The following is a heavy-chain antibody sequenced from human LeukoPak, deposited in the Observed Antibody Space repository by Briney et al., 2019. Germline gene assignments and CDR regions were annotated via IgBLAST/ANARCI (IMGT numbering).Heavy chain of an antibody. CDR2: ISSTSTTI. CDR1: GFTFSDYS. V-gene: IGHV3-48*04. CDR3: ARACGLHLSRAPSFYDTRCRYFDD. J-gene: IGHJ4*02. Sequence: GGSLRLSCPASGFTFSDYSMAWVRQAPGEGLNWISYISSTSTTIYSACSVKGRFTPSRDNAKNSMSLQMNSLTAQDTTVYYCARACGLHLSRAPSFYDTRCRYFDDWGQGTLFTVSA. D-gene: IGHD3-22*01.